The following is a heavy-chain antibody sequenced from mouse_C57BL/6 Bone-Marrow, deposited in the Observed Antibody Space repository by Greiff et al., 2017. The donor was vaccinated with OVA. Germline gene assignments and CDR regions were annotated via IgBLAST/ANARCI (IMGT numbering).Heavy chain of an antibody. CDR3: ARKGSYYYAMDY. CDR2: LYPRSGNT. CDR1: GYTFTSYG. J-gene: IGHJ4*01. D-gene: IGHD3-3*01. Sequence: QVQLQQSGAELARPGASVTLSCKASGYTFTSYGISWVKQRTGPGLEWIGELYPRSGNTYYTEKFKGKATLTADTSSSTAYMEIRRLTSEDSAVYVCARKGSYYYAMDYWGQGTSVTVSS. V-gene: IGHV1-81*01.